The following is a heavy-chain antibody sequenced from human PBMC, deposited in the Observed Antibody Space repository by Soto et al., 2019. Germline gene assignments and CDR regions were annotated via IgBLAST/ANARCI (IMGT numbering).Heavy chain of an antibody. CDR2: IYYSGST. Sequence: QVQLQESGPGLVKPSQTLSLTCTVSGGSISSGGYYWSWIRQHPGKGLEWIGYIYYSGSTYYNPSLKSRVTISVDTSKNQFSLKLSSVTAADTAVYYCARDSEGIAAADNAFDIWGQGTMVTVSS. J-gene: IGHJ3*02. D-gene: IGHD6-13*01. V-gene: IGHV4-31*03. CDR1: GGSISSGGYY. CDR3: ARDSEGIAAADNAFDI.